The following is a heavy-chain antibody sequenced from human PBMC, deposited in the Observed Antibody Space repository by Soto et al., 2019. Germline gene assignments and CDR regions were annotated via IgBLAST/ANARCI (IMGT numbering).Heavy chain of an antibody. D-gene: IGHD2-15*01. J-gene: IGHJ6*02. CDR1: GFTFSSYG. CDR2: IWYDGSNK. V-gene: IGHV3-33*01. CDR3: ARDLEVDWPPNYYYYYGMDV. Sequence: GGSLRLSCAASGFTFSSYGMHWVRQAPGKGLEWVAVIWYDGSNKYYADSVKGRFTISRDNSKNTLYLQTNSLRAEDTAVYYCARDLEVDWPPNYYYYYGMDVWGQGTTVTVSS.